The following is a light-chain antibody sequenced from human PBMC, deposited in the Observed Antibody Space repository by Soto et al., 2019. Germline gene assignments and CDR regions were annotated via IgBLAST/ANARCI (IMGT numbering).Light chain of an antibody. Sequence: QSVLQQPPSVSGAPGQRVTLSCTGSSSKVGAGYDVHWYQQLPGTAPKLLIYGNSNRPSGVPDRFSGSKSGTSASLAITGLQAEDEADYYCQSYDRSLSVVFGGGTKVTVL. J-gene: IGLJ2*01. CDR2: GNS. CDR1: SSKVGAGYD. V-gene: IGLV1-40*01. CDR3: QSYDRSLSVV.